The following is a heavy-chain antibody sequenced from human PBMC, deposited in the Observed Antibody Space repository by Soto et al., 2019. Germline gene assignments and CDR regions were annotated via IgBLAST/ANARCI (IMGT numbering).Heavy chain of an antibody. CDR3: ARLKHPS. CDR1: GGSFSGYY. Sequence: SETLSLTCAVYGGSFSGYYWTWIRQPPGKGLEWIGEINHSGSTNYNPSLKSRVTISVDTSKNQFSLKLSSVTAADTAVYYCARLKHPSWGQGTMVTVSS. CDR2: INHSGST. V-gene: IGHV4-34*01. J-gene: IGHJ3*01.